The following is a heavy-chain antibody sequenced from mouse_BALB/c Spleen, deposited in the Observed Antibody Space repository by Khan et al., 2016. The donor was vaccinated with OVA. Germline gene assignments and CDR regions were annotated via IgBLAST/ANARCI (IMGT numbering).Heavy chain of an antibody. CDR3: ARIKKIVATYFDY. Sequence: QVQLQQSGAELVKAGASVKMSCKASGYTFTSYWMHWVKQRLGQGLEWFAETNPTNGRTYYTEKFQSKATLTVDKSSSTAYMLLSGPTFEDSAVDYGARIKKIVATYFDYWGQGTTLTVSS. D-gene: IGHD1-1*01. CDR1: GYTFTSYW. CDR2: TNPTNGRT. V-gene: IGHV1S81*02. J-gene: IGHJ2*01.